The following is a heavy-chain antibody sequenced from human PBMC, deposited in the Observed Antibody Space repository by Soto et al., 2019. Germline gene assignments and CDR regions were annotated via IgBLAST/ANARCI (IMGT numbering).Heavy chain of an antibody. V-gene: IGHV3-21*01. CDR2: ISSSSSYI. D-gene: IGHD3-3*01. CDR1: GFTFSSYS. CDR3: ATVDFECYYYYYYMDV. Sequence: EVQLVESGGGLVKPGGSLRLSCAASGFTFSSYSMNWVRQAPGKGLEWVSSISSSSSYIYYADSVKGRFTISRDNAKNSLYLQMNSLRAEDTAVYYCATVDFECYYYYYYMDVWGKGTTVTVSS. J-gene: IGHJ6*03.